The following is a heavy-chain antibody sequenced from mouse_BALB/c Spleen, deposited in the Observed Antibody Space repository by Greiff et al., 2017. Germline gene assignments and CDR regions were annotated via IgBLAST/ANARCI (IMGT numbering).Heavy chain of an antibody. V-gene: IGHV1-80*01. Sequence: QVQLQQSGAELVRPGSSVKISCKASGYAFSSYWMNWVKQRPGQGLEWIGQIYPGDGDTNYNGKFKGKATLTADKSSSTAYMQLSSLTSEDSAVYFCAREVYGYDAYWGQGTLVTVSA. J-gene: IGHJ3*01. CDR2: IYPGDGDT. CDR3: AREVYGYDAY. D-gene: IGHD2-2*01. CDR1: GYAFSSYW.